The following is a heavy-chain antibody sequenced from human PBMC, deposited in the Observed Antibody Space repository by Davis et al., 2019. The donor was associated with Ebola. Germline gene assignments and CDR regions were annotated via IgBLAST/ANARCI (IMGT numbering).Heavy chain of an antibody. CDR1: GFTFSDYY. CDR3: ARVPSTVTYYYYGMDV. Sequence: GGSLRLSCAASGFTFSDYYMDWIRQAPGKGLEWVSYISGSGSTIYYADSVKGRFTISRDNAKNSLYLQVNSLRAEDTAVYYCARVPSTVTYYYYGMDVWGQGTTVTVSS. J-gene: IGHJ6*02. D-gene: IGHD4-11*01. V-gene: IGHV3-11*04. CDR2: ISGSGSTI.